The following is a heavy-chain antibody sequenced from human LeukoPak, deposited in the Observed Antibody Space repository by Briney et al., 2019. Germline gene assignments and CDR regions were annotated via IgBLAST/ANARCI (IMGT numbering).Heavy chain of an antibody. J-gene: IGHJ4*02. Sequence: GGSLSLSCAASGFTFRSYSMNWVRQAPGKGLEWVSYISSSSSTIYYADSVKGRFTIPRDNAKNSLYLQMNSLRAEDTAVYYCATSPKLSDYWGQGTLVTVSS. CDR3: ATSPKLSDY. D-gene: IGHD1-7*01. CDR1: GFTFRSYS. CDR2: ISSSSSTI. V-gene: IGHV3-48*01.